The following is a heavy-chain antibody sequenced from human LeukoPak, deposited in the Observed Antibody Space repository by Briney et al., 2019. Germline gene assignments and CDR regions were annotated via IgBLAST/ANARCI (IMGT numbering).Heavy chain of an antibody. V-gene: IGHV4-59*10. J-gene: IGHJ4*02. D-gene: IGHD5-12*01. CDR1: GGSFSGYY. CDR2: IYTSGST. CDR3: ARSRWKGVATWVDY. Sequence: SETLSLTCAVYGGSFSGYYWSWIRQPAGKGLEWIGRIYTSGSTNYNPSLKSRVTISVDTSKNQFSLKLSSVTAADTAVYYCARSRWKGVATWVDYWGQGTLVTVSS.